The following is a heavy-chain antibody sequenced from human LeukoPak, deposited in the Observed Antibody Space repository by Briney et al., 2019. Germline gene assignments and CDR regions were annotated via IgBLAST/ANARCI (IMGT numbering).Heavy chain of an antibody. CDR1: GGSISSDC. J-gene: IGHJ5*02. CDR2: INTSGRT. Sequence: SETLSLTCTVSGGSISSDCWSWIWQPAGMGLEWIGRINTSGRTNYNPSLKSRLTMSVDTSKNQFSLKLTSVTAADTAVYYCARAIESGGMAPYNWFDAWGQGNLVTVSS. V-gene: IGHV4-4*07. CDR3: ARAIESGGMAPYNWFDA. D-gene: IGHD6-13*01.